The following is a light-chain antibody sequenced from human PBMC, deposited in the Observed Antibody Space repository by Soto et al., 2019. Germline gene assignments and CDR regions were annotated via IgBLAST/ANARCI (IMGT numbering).Light chain of an antibody. J-gene: IGKJ1*01. CDR3: HQYGPSPGWT. CDR2: AAS. Sequence: IVLTQSPGPLSLSPGGRATLXXXXXQSVSASFLAWHQXKPGQAXXLXXYAASTRATGIPDRFSGSGCGTDFTLTISRLEPEDFAAYYCHQYGPSPGWTFGQGTKVDIK. CDR1: QSVSASF. V-gene: IGKV3-20*01.